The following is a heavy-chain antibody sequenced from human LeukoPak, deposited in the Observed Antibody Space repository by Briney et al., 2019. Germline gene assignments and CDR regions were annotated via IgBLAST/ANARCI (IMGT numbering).Heavy chain of an antibody. J-gene: IGHJ6*02. CDR1: GFTFSTYA. V-gene: IGHV3-23*01. CDR2: ISGGGGST. Sequence: GGSLRLSCAASGFTFSTYAMSWVRQAPGKGLEWVSSISGGGGSTYNSDSVKGRFTISRDNAKNTLYLEMSSLRAEDTAVYHCASDSPHYGMDVWGQGTTVTVSS. CDR3: ASDSPHYGMDV. D-gene: IGHD2-15*01.